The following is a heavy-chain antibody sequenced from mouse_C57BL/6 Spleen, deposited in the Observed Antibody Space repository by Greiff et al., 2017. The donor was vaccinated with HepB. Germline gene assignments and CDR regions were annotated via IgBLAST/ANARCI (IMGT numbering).Heavy chain of an antibody. CDR1: GFTFSSYA. J-gene: IGHJ4*01. V-gene: IGHV5-9-1*02. CDR3: TREGLYDGAMDY. Sequence: EVQGVESGEGLVKPGGSLKLSCAASGFTFSSYAMSWVRQTPEKRLEWVAYISSGGDYIYYADTVKGRFTISRDNARNTLYLQMSSLKSEDTAMYYCTREGLYDGAMDYWGQGTSVTVSS. D-gene: IGHD2-12*01. CDR2: ISSGGDYI.